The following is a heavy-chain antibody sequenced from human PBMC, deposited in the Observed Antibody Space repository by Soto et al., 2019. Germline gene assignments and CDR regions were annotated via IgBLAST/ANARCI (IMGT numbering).Heavy chain of an antibody. CDR1: GFTFSSYG. CDR3: ARTAYYYDSSGYYFDC. J-gene: IGHJ4*02. Sequence: QVQLVESGGGVVQPGRSLRLSCAASGFTFSSYGMHWVRQAPGKGLEWVAVIGYDGRNTYYADSVKGRFTISRDNSKHRLYLQMNSLRAEDTAVYYCARTAYYYDSSGYYFDCWGQGTLVTVSS. V-gene: IGHV3-33*01. D-gene: IGHD3-22*01. CDR2: IGYDGRNT.